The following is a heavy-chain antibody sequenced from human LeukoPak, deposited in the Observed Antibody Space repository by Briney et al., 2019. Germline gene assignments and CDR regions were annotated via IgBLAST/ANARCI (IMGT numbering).Heavy chain of an antibody. J-gene: IGHJ6*02. CDR1: GGSFSGYY. CDR2: IYYTGSN. CDR3: AKLTGVSYYGMDV. D-gene: IGHD7-27*01. V-gene: IGHV4-59*08. Sequence: PSETLSLTCAVYGGSFSGYYWSWIRQPPGKGLEWLGYIYYTGSNKYNPTLKSRVTISVDTAKNQFSLKLSYVTAADTAVYYCAKLTGVSYYGMDVWGQGTTVTVSS.